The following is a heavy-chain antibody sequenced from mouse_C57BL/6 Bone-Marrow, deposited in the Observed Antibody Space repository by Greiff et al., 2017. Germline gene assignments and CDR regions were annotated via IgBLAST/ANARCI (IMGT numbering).Heavy chain of an antibody. CDR2: IDPSDSYT. D-gene: IGHD1-1*01. CDR3: ARENYGSSYLWYFDV. Sequence: QVQLQQPGAELVMPGASVKLSCKASGYTFTSYWMHWVKQRPGQGLEWIGEIDPSDSYTNYNQKFKGKSTLPVDKSSSTAYMQLSSLTSEDSAVYYCARENYGSSYLWYFDVWGTGTTVTVSS. V-gene: IGHV1-69*01. CDR1: GYTFTSYW. J-gene: IGHJ1*03.